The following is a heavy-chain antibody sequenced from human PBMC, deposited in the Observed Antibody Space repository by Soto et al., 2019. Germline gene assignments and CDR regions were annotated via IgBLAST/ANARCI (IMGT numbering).Heavy chain of an antibody. CDR3: VKELIPEAFDI. CDR1: GFTFSSYA. J-gene: IGHJ3*02. CDR2: ISSNGGST. V-gene: IGHV3-64D*06. Sequence: GGSLRLSCSASGFTFSSYAMHWVRQAPGKGLEYVSAISSNGGSTYYADSVKGRFTISRDNSKNTLYLQMSSLRAEDTDVYNGVKELIPEAFDIWGQGTMVTVSS. D-gene: IGHD2-8*01.